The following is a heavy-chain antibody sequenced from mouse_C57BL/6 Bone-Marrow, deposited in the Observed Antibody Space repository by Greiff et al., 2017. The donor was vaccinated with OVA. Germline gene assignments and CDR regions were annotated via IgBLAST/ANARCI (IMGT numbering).Heavy chain of an antibody. V-gene: IGHV1-15*01. CDR1: GYTFTDYE. CDR2: IDPETGGT. D-gene: IGHD1-1*01. J-gene: IGHJ1*03. Sequence: VQLQQSGAELVRPGASVTLSCKASGYTFTDYEMHWVKQTPVHGLEWIGAIDPETGGTAYNQKFKGKAILTADKSSSTAYMELRSLTSEDSAVYYCTRGGGSRTLFDFDVWGTGTTVTVSS. CDR3: TRGGGSRTLFDFDV.